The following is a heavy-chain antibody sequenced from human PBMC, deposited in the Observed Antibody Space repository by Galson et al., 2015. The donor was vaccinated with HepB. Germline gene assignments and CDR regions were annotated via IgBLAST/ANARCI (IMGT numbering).Heavy chain of an antibody. J-gene: IGHJ4*02. CDR3: SIAAAGYFDY. D-gene: IGHD6-13*01. V-gene: IGHV3-30*04. CDR2: ISYDGSNK. Sequence: SLRLSCAASGFTFSSYAMHWVRQAPGKGLEWVAVISYDGSNKYYADSVKGRFTISRDNSKNTLYLQMNSLRAEDTAVYYCSIAAAGYFDYWGQGTLVTVSS. CDR1: GFTFSSYA.